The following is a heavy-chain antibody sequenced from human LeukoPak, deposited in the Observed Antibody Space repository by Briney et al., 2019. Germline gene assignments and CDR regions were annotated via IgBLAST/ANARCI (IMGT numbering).Heavy chain of an antibody. CDR2: IYTSGST. Sequence: SETLSLTCTVSGGSISSYYWSWIRQPAGKGLEWIGCIYTSGSTNYNPSLKSRVTMSVDTSKNQFSLKLSSVTAADTAVYYCAREGRGGLLWFGEYYYFDYWGQGTLVTVSS. V-gene: IGHV4-4*07. CDR1: GGSISSYY. D-gene: IGHD3-10*01. J-gene: IGHJ4*02. CDR3: AREGRGGLLWFGEYYYFDY.